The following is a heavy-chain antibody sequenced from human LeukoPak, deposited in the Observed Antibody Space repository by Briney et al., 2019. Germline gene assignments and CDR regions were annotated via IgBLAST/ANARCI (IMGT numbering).Heavy chain of an antibody. CDR2: IIPIFGTA. J-gene: IGHJ6*03. V-gene: IGHV1-69*05. Sequence: GASVKVSCKASGYTFTSYGISWVRQAPGQGLEWMGGIIPIFGTANYAQKFQGRVTITTDESTSTAYMELSSLRSEDTAVYYCAGGTRVRGVTYYYYYMDVWGKGTTVTVSS. D-gene: IGHD3-10*01. CDR3: AGGTRVRGVTYYYYYMDV. CDR1: GYTFTSYG.